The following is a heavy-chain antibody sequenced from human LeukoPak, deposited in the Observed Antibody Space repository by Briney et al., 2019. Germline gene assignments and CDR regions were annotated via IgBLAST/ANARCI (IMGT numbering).Heavy chain of an antibody. CDR2: ISSSNSTI. V-gene: IGHV3-48*01. CDR3: ARDGIAAAYYDY. CDR1: GFTFSSYS. Sequence: GGSLRLSCAASGFTFSSYSMNWVRQAPGKGLEWVSYISSSNSTIYYADSVKGRFTISRDNAKNSLYLQMNSLRAEDTAVYYCARDGIAAAYYDYWGQGTLVTVSS. D-gene: IGHD6-13*01. J-gene: IGHJ4*02.